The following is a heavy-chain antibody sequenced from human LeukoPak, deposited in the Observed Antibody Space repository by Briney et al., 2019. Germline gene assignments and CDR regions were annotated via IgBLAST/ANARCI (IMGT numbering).Heavy chain of an antibody. CDR1: GYTFTGYY. Sequence: GASVKISCKASGYTFTGYYLHWVRQAPGQGLEWMGWISPNSDDTNYAQKFRGRVNMTRDTSISTAYMELSRPRSDDTAIYYCARGGFDYWGQGTLVTVSS. J-gene: IGHJ4*02. CDR2: ISPNSDDT. V-gene: IGHV1-2*02. CDR3: ARGGFDY.